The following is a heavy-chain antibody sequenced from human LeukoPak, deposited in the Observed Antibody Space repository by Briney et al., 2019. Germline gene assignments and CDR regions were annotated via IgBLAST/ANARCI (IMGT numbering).Heavy chain of an antibody. CDR3: ARVRMAGGYDYGGLDFDY. J-gene: IGHJ4*02. D-gene: IGHD5-12*01. Sequence: PGGSLRLSCAASGLTFSSYAMSWVRQAPGKGLEWVSAISGSGGSTYYADSVKGRFTISRDNAKNSLYLQMNSLRAEDTAVYYCARVRMAGGYDYGGLDFDYWGQGTLVTVSS. CDR2: ISGSGGST. V-gene: IGHV3-23*01. CDR1: GLTFSSYA.